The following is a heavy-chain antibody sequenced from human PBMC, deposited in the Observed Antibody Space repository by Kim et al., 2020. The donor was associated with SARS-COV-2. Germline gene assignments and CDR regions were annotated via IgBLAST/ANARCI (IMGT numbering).Heavy chain of an antibody. J-gene: IGHJ6*02. V-gene: IGHV1-24*01. CDR1: GYTLTELS. CDR3: ATSRPSSSWTYYYYGMDV. D-gene: IGHD6-13*01. CDR2: FDPEDGET. Sequence: ASVKVSCKVSGYTLTELSMHWVRQAPGKGLEWMGGFDPEDGETIYAQKFQGRVTMTEDTSTDTAYMELSSLRSEDTAVYYCATSRPSSSWTYYYYGMDVWGQGTTVNGSS.